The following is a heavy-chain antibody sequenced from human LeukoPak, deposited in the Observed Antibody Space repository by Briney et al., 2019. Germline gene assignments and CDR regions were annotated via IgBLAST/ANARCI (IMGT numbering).Heavy chain of an antibody. Sequence: ASVKLSCKASGYTFTSYYMHWVRQAPGQGLEWMGIVNPSGGSTSYAQKFQGRVTMTRDTSTSTVYMELSSLRSEDTAVYYCARDLCSSTSCYLEVDYWGQGTLVTVSS. CDR2: VNPSGGST. V-gene: IGHV1-46*01. CDR1: GYTFTSYY. CDR3: ARDLCSSTSCYLEVDY. D-gene: IGHD2-2*01. J-gene: IGHJ4*02.